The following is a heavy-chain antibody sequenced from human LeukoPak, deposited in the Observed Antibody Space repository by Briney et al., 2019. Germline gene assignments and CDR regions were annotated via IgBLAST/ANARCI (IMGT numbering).Heavy chain of an antibody. D-gene: IGHD5-24*01. Sequence: KASETLSLNCTVSGDSISSYYWSWIRQPPGKGLQWIGDIYYSGGTDDNPSLKSRVTISVDTSKNHFSLKLRSVTAADTAVYYCARHVTISGPYDASDIWGQGTMVTVSP. J-gene: IGHJ3*02. CDR1: GDSISSYY. V-gene: IGHV4-59*08. CDR2: IYYSGGT. CDR3: ARHVTISGPYDASDI.